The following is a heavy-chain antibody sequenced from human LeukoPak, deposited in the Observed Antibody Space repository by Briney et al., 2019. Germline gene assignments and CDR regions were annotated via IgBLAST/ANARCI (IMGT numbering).Heavy chain of an antibody. CDR1: GGSISSYY. CDR3: ARDGRAGTRDDAFDI. V-gene: IGHV4-59*01. Sequence: SETLSLTCTVSGGSISSYYWSWIRQPPGKGLEWIGYIFHSGSTNYNPSLKSRVTMSVDTSKNRFSLKLSSVTAADTAVYYCARDGRAGTRDDAFDIWGQGTMVTVSS. D-gene: IGHD1-1*01. CDR2: IFHSGST. J-gene: IGHJ3*02.